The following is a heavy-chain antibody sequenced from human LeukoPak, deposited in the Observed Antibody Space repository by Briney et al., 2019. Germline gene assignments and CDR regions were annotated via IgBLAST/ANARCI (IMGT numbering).Heavy chain of an antibody. J-gene: IGHJ4*02. V-gene: IGHV3-48*01. CDR3: ARRHPDYASAYYFDY. CDR2: IYVGSSLT. CDR1: GLSFSSYS. D-gene: IGHD4/OR15-4a*01. Sequence: PGGSLRLSCAASGLSFSSYSMNWVRQAPGKGLEWIAYIYVGSSLTFYADSVKGRFTISRDNAKNSLYLHMNSLTAEDTAVYYCARRHPDYASAYYFDYWGQGTPVTVSS.